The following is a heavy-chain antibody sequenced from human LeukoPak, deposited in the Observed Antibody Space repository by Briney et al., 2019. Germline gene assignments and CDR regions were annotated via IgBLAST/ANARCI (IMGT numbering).Heavy chain of an antibody. J-gene: IGHJ4*02. Sequence: GGSLRLSCAASGFTFSIYGMHWVRQAPGKGLEWVAVIWYDGSKKYYADSVKGRFTISRDNAKNSLYLQMNSLRAEDTAVYYCARDSSGWYYFDYWGQGILVTVSS. V-gene: IGHV3-33*01. CDR1: GFTFSIYG. CDR3: ARDSSGWYYFDY. D-gene: IGHD6-19*01. CDR2: IWYDGSKK.